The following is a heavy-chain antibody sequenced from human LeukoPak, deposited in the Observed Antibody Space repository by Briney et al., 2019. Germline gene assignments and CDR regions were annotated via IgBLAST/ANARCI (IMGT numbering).Heavy chain of an antibody. CDR3: AGQGGGFWYFDL. CDR1: GGSISGYY. V-gene: IGHV4-59*08. D-gene: IGHD6-25*01. CDR2: IYYSGST. J-gene: IGHJ2*01. Sequence: SETLSLTCTVSGGSISGYYWSWIRQPPGKGLEWIGEIYYSGSTNYNPSLKSRVTISVDTSKNQFSLKLSSVTAAYTAVYYCAGQGGGFWYFDLWGRGPLVTVSS.